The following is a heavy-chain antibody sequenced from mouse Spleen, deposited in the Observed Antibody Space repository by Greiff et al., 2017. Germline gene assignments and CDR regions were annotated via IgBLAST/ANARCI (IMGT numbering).Heavy chain of an antibody. CDR2: IWAGGST. CDR1: GFSLTSYG. V-gene: IGHV2-9*02. CDR3: AREGILSNRYAMDY. Sequence: VQGVESGPGLVAPSQSLSITCTVSGFSLTSYGVHWVRQPPGKGLEWLGVIWAGGSTNYNSALMSRLSISKDNSKSQVFLKMNSLQTDDTAMYYCAREGILSNRYAMDYWGQGTSVTVSS. D-gene: IGHD2-5*01. J-gene: IGHJ4*01.